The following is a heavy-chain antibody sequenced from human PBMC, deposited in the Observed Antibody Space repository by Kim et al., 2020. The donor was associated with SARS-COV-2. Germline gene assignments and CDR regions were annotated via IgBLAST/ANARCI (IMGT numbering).Heavy chain of an antibody. J-gene: IGHJ5*02. CDR3: ARVTPLEQWLVYGWFDP. CDR2: INTNTGNP. Sequence: ASVKVSCKASGYTFTSYAMNWVRQAPGQGLEWMGWINTNTGNPTYAQGFTGRFVFSLDTSVSTAYLQISSLKAEDTAVYYCARVTPLEQWLVYGWFDPWGQGTLVTVSS. V-gene: IGHV7-4-1*02. D-gene: IGHD6-19*01. CDR1: GYTFTSYA.